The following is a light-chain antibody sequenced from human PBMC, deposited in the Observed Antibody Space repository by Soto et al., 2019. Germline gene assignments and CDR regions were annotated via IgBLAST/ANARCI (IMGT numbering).Light chain of an antibody. CDR2: EVS. V-gene: IGLV2-8*01. CDR3: SSYERSNTYV. J-gene: IGLJ1*01. Sequence: QRALTQPASGSGSPGQSITISCTGTSSDVGGYRYVSWYQQYPNKAPRLIIYEVSRRPSGVPDRFSGSKSGNVASLTVSGLQAEDEADYYCSSYERSNTYVFGTGTKVTV. CDR1: SSDVGGYRY.